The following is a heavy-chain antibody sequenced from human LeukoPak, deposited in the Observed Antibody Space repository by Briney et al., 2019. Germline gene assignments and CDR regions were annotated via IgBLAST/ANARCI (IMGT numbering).Heavy chain of an antibody. CDR1: GCTFSSYA. CDR3: ASIYGSGSSLSNYYYGMDV. D-gene: IGHD3-10*01. V-gene: IGHV1-69*13. CDR2: IIPIFGTA. J-gene: IGHJ6*04. Sequence: GASVKVSCKASGCTFSSYAISWVRQAPGQGLEWMGGIIPIFGTANYAQKFQGRVTITADESTSTAYMELSSLRSEDTAVYYCASIYGSGSSLSNYYYGMDVWGKGTTVTVSS.